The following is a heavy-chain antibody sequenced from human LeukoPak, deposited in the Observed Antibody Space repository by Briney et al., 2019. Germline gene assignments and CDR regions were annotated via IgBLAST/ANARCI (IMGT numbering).Heavy chain of an antibody. CDR1: GGSISSYY. D-gene: IGHD2-2*01. Sequence: SETLSLPCTVSGGSISSYYWSWIRQPPGKGLEWIGYIYTSGSTNYNPSLKSRVTISVDTSKNQFSLKLSSVTAADTAVYYCARHYSPYIVVVPAAIFSWYFDLWGRGTLVTVSS. V-gene: IGHV4-4*09. CDR2: IYTSGST. J-gene: IGHJ2*01. CDR3: ARHYSPYIVVVPAAIFSWYFDL.